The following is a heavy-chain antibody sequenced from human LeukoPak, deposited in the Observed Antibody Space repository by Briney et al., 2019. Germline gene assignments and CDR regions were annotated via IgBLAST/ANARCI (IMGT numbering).Heavy chain of an antibody. CDR3: AHKALAVVAARARNWFDP. CDR2: IYWDDDK. Sequence: SGPTLVKPTQTLTLTCTFSGFSLSTSGVGVGWIRQPPGKALEWLALIYWDDDKRYSPSLKSRLTITKDTSKNQVVLTMTNMDPVDTATYYCAHKALAVVAARARNWFDPWGQGTLVTVSS. J-gene: IGHJ5*02. D-gene: IGHD2-15*01. V-gene: IGHV2-5*02. CDR1: GFSLSTSGVG.